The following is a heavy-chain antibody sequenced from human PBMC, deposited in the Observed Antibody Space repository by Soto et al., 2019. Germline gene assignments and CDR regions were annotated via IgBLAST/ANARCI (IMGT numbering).Heavy chain of an antibody. CDR3: VKDDGGYPSTAPH. J-gene: IGHJ4*02. CDR2: ISGSGDRT. D-gene: IGHD3-22*01. CDR1: GITISNYH. Sequence: EVQLLESGGGLVQPGGSLRLSCAASGITISNYHMSWVRQAPGKGLDWVSGISGSGDRTYYADSAKGRFSISKDISKNSLSLQLDSLGVEDTAVYFCVKDDGGYPSTAPHWGQGTLVTVSS. V-gene: IGHV3-23*01.